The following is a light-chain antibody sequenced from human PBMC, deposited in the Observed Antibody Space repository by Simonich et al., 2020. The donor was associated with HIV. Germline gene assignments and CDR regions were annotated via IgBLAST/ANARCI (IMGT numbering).Light chain of an antibody. CDR2: GSS. V-gene: IGKV3-15*01. CDR3: QQYHNWPPYT. CDR1: QSVSSN. Sequence: EIVMTQSPATLSVSPGARATLSCSASQSVSSNLAWYQQKPGQAPRLLIYGSSIRATAFPARFSGSGSGTEFTLTISSLQSEDFAVYYCQQYHNWPPYTFGQGTKLEIK. J-gene: IGKJ2*01.